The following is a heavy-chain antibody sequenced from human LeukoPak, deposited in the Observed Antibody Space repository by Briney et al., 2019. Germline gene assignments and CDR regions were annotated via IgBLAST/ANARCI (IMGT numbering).Heavy chain of an antibody. J-gene: IGHJ6*02. V-gene: IGHV1-2*02. CDR2: INPNSGGT. CDR3: ARAAPGFLVTQTNTYYYYGMDV. CDR1: GYTFTGYY. Sequence: ASVKVSCKASGYTFTGYYMHWVRQAPGQGLEWMGWINPNSGGTNYAQKFQGRVTMTRDTSISTAYMELSRLRSDDTAVCYCARAAPGFLVTQTNTYYYYGMDVWGQGTTVTVSS. D-gene: IGHD2-21*02.